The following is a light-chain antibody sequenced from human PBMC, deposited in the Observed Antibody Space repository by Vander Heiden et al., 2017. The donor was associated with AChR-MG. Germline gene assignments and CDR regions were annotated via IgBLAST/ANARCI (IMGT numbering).Light chain of an antibody. CDR2: DVS. CDR3: TSYTSSNTLV. V-gene: IGLV2-14*03. Sequence: QSALTQPASVSGYPGQPITISCSGTSSDVGGYDSVSWYQQHPGKAAKLMIYDVSERPSGVSNRFSASKSGNTASLTISGLQAEDEADYFCTSYTSSNTLVFGGGTKVTVL. J-gene: IGLJ3*02. CDR1: SSDVGGYDS.